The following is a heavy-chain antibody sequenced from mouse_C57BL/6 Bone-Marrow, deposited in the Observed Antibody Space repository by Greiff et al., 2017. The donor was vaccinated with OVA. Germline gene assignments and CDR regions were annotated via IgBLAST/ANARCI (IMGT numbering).Heavy chain of an antibody. V-gene: IGHV5-9-1*02. D-gene: IGHD1-1*01. J-gene: IGHJ1*03. CDR1: GFTFSSYA. Sequence: EVQLVESGEGLVKPGGSLKLSCAASGFTFSSYAMSWVRQTPEKRLEWVAYISSGGDYIYYADTVKGRFTISRDNARNTLYLQMSSLKSEDTAMYYCTRDPLYYGSSPFYWYFDVWGTGTTVTVSS. CDR3: TRDPLYYGSSPFYWYFDV. CDR2: ISSGGDYI.